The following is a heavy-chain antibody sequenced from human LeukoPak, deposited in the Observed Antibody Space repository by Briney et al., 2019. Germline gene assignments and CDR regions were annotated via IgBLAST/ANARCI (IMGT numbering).Heavy chain of an antibody. V-gene: IGHV3-23*01. J-gene: IGHJ4*02. D-gene: IGHD2-21*02. CDR3: AKKTSYCGGDCYPYYFDH. Sequence: GGSLRLSCAASGFAFSSYTMGWVRQAPGKGLECVSAISGSGGSTYYADSVKGRFTISRDNSKNTLYVQMNSLRAEDTAVYYCAKKTSYCGGDCYPYYFDHWGQGTLVTVSS. CDR2: ISGSGGST. CDR1: GFAFSSYT.